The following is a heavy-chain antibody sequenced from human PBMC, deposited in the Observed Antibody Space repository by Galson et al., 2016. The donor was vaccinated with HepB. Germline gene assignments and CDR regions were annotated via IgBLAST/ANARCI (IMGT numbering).Heavy chain of an antibody. CDR3: ATHSSNWNPFDH. Sequence: SETLSLTCTVSGGSISSSHYYWGWIRQPPGKGLEWIGSIYDGESTYYNPSLKSRVAISVGTSKNQLSLRLSSVTASDTAMYFCATHSSNWNPFDHWGQGTLVTVSS. D-gene: IGHD6-13*01. CDR2: IYDGEST. V-gene: IGHV4-39*01. J-gene: IGHJ4*02. CDR1: GGSISSSHYY.